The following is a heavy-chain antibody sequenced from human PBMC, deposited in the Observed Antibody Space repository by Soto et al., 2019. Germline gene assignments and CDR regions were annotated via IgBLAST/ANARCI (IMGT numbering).Heavy chain of an antibody. CDR3: ARWSTYDSSGYPQVYYGMDV. D-gene: IGHD3-22*01. CDR1: GYSFTSYW. J-gene: IGHJ6*02. V-gene: IGHV5-51*01. Sequence: LKISCKGSGYSFTSYWIGWVRQMPGKGLEWMGIIYPGDSDTRYSPSFQGQVTISADKSISTAYLQWSSLKASDTAMYYCARWSTYDSSGYPQVYYGMDVWGQGTTVTVS. CDR2: IYPGDSDT.